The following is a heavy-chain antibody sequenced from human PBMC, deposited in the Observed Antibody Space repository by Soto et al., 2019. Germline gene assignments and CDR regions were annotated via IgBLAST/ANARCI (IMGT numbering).Heavy chain of an antibody. V-gene: IGHV4-59*01. Sequence: SETLSLTCPVSGGSISSYYWSWIRQPPGKGLEWIGYIYYSGSTNYNPSLKSRVTISVDTSKNQFSLKLSSVTAADTAVYYCARGGERSGGDYWGQGTLVTVSS. CDR3: ARGGERSGGDY. CDR1: GGSISSYY. CDR2: IYYSGST. J-gene: IGHJ4*02. D-gene: IGHD2-15*01.